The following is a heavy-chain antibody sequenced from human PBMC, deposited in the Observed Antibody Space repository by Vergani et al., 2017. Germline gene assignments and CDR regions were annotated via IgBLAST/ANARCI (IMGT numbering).Heavy chain of an antibody. CDR1: GYTFTSYD. Sequence: QVQLVQSGAEVKKPGASVKVSCKASGYTFTSYDINWVRQATGQGLEWMGWMNPNSGNTGYAQKFQGRVTMTRNTSISTAYMELSSLRSEDTAVYYCARLPYDSPYYYCGMDVWGQGTTVTVSS. D-gene: IGHD3-22*01. V-gene: IGHV1-8*01. CDR3: ARLPYDSPYYYCGMDV. J-gene: IGHJ6*02. CDR2: MNPNSGNT.